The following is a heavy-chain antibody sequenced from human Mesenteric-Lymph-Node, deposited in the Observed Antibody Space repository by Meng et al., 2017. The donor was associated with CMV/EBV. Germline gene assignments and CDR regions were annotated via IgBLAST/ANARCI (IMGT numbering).Heavy chain of an antibody. Sequence: QVQLQESGPGLVKPSQTLSLPCAVSGSPISSGNNYLSWLRQPAGKGLEWIGRIYTTGSTSYNPSLKSRVTISVDTSKNQFSLTFRSVTAADTAMYYCARASCSGGTCYDPVFYFDYWGRGTLVTVSS. CDR1: GSPISSGNNY. V-gene: IGHV4-61*02. J-gene: IGHJ4*02. CDR2: IYTTGST. CDR3: ARASCSGGTCYDPVFYFDY. D-gene: IGHD2-15*01.